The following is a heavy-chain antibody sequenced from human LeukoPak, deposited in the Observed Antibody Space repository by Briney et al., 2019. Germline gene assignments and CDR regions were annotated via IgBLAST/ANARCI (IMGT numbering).Heavy chain of an antibody. Sequence: SETLSLTCTVSGGSISSGSYYWSWIRQPAGKGLEWIGRIYTSGSTNYNPSLKSRVTISVDTSKNQFSLKLSSVTAADTAVYYCASTPSSGWYGGFDYWGQGTLVTVSS. J-gene: IGHJ4*02. CDR1: GGSISSGSYY. CDR3: ASTPSSGWYGGFDY. V-gene: IGHV4-61*02. D-gene: IGHD6-19*01. CDR2: IYTSGST.